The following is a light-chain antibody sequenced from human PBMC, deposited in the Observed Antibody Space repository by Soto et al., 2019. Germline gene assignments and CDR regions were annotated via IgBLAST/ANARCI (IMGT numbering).Light chain of an antibody. J-gene: IGKJ2*01. CDR3: QQYHNWPPQYT. CDR2: GAS. Sequence: EIVLTQSPGTLSLSPGERATLSCRASQSFSSSYLAWYQQKPGQAPRLLIHGASTRAVGVPARFSGSGSGTDFTLTISSLQSEDFAVYYCQQYHNWPPQYTFGQGTKLQIK. V-gene: IGKV3D-7*01. CDR1: QSFSSSY.